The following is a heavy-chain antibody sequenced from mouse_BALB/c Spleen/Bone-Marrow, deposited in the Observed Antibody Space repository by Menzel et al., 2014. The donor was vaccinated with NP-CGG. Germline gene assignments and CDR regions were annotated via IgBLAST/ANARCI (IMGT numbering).Heavy chain of an antibody. CDR3: ARENDCWYFDV. CDR2: ILPGSGNT. Sequence: QVQLQQSGAELMKPGASVKISCKATGYTFSSYWIEWVKQRPGHGLEWIGEILPGSGNTNYNEKFKGKATFTADTSSNTAYMQLSSLTSEDSAVYYCARENDCWYFDVWGAGTTVTVSS. CDR1: GYTFSSYW. J-gene: IGHJ1*01. D-gene: IGHD2-4*01. V-gene: IGHV1-9*01.